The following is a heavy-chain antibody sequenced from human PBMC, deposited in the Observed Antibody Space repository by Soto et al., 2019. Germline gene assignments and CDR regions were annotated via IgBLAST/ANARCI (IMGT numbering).Heavy chain of an antibody. D-gene: IGHD2-8*01. J-gene: IGHJ4*02. CDR3: ARHGDLLMVYACEEYFDY. CDR1: GFTFSNYW. V-gene: IGHV3-7*01. CDR2: MKQDGREE. Sequence: GSLRLSCAASGFTFSNYWMSWVRQAPGKGLEWVAHMKQDGREEFYVDSVKGRFTISRDNSKNSLFLQMNSLRAEDTAVYYCARHGDLLMVYACEEYFDYCFQGPLVTVSS.